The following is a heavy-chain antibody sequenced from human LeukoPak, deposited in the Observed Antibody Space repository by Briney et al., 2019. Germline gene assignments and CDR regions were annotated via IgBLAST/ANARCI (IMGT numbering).Heavy chain of an antibody. CDR3: ARETTFDY. Sequence: RASVKVSCKASGGTFSSYAINWVRQAPGQGLEWMGRIIPMLGTVNYAQKFQGRVTIIADKFTSTAYMELSSLRSDDTAVYYCARETTFDYWGQGTLVTVSS. CDR2: IIPMLGTV. V-gene: IGHV1-69*04. D-gene: IGHD1-1*01. CDR1: GGTFSSYA. J-gene: IGHJ4*02.